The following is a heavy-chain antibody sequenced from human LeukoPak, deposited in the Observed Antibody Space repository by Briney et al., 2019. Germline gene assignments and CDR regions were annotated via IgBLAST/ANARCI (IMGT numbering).Heavy chain of an antibody. Sequence: SETLSLTCTVSGGSICTHYWSWVRQPPGKGLQWIGLYYSGSTNYNPSLKSRVTISVDTSRNQFSLSLSSVTAADTAMYYCARSLGPKAVAGRGRLYYYYGMDFWGQGTTVTVSS. CDR3: ARSLGPKAVAGRGRLYYYYGMDF. CDR2: LYYSGST. J-gene: IGHJ6*02. V-gene: IGHV4-59*11. CDR1: GGSICTHY. D-gene: IGHD6-19*01.